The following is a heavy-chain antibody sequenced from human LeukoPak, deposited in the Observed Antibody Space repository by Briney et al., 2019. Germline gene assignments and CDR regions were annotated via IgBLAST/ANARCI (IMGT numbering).Heavy chain of an antibody. CDR1: GGSISSYY. V-gene: IGHV4-59*06. CDR2: ISYTGRA. Sequence: SETLSLTCTVSGGSISSYYWSWIRQHPGKGLEWIGYISYTGRAYYNPSLKSRVTISIDTSKNQFSLRLSSVTAADTAVYYCTSNYYGSGSSRSWDYWGQGILVTVSP. CDR3: TSNYYGSGSSRSWDY. J-gene: IGHJ4*02. D-gene: IGHD3-10*01.